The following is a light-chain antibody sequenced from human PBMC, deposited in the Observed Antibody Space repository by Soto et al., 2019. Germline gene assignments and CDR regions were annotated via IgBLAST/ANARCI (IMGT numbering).Light chain of an antibody. V-gene: IGKV1-8*01. CDR2: AAS. J-gene: IGKJ1*01. Sequence: AIRMTQSPSSLSASTGDRVTITCRASQGISSYLAWYQQKPGKAPKLLIYAASTLQSGVPSRFSGSGSGTDFTLTIRNLQSDDCATYYCQQYYSYPQTFGQGTKVEIK. CDR3: QQYYSYPQT. CDR1: QGISSY.